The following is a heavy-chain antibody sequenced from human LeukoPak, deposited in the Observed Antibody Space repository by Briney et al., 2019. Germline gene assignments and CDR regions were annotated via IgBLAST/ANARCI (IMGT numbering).Heavy chain of an antibody. CDR2: IWSDATNQ. D-gene: IGHD4-11*01. CDR1: GFTFSHFG. Sequence: PGGSLRLSCEASGFTFSHFGMHWVRQAPGKGLEWVAVIWSDATNQYYGDSVKGRFTISRDNFKKTVSLQMDSLRAEDTAVYYCAKDAQGGFDYSNSLEQWGQGSLVTVSS. CDR3: AKDAQGGFDYSNSLEQ. V-gene: IGHV3-33*06. J-gene: IGHJ4*02.